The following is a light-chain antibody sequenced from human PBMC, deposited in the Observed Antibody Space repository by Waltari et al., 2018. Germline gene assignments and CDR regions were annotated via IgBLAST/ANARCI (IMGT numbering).Light chain of an antibody. CDR3: CSYAGLGIYV. CDR2: EVT. V-gene: IGLV2-23*02. Sequence: QSGLTQPASVSGSPGQSITVSCTGTSSDVGNYNLLPWYQQYPGKAPKLMVYEVTKRTSGVSDRFSGSKSGNTASLTISGLHSEDEADYYCCSYAGLGIYVVGTGTKVTVL. J-gene: IGLJ1*01. CDR1: SSDVGNYNL.